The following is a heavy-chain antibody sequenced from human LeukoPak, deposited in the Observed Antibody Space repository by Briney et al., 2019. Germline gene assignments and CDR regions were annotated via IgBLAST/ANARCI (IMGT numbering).Heavy chain of an antibody. D-gene: IGHD2-15*01. CDR3: ARESWDIEGYNWFDP. CDR1: GDSVSSNIAA. CDR2: TYYMSKWYN. V-gene: IGHV6-1*01. J-gene: IGHJ5*02. Sequence: SPTLSLTCDISGDSVSSNIAAWNWNRQSPWRGLEWLGRTYYMSKWYNNYAVSVKRRITINPDTSKNQFSLQLNSVTPEDTAVYYCARESWDIEGYNWFDPWGQGTLVTVSS.